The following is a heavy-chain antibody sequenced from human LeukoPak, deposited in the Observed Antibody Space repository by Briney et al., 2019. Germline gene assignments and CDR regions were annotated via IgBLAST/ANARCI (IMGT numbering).Heavy chain of an antibody. D-gene: IGHD2-2*01. V-gene: IGHV3-9*01. Sequence: GGSLRLSCAGSGFSFDDYAVHWVRQAPGKGLEWVSYISWNSGSISYADSVKGRFTISRDSAKNSLYLQMNSLRAEDTALYYCAKDDCTAISCSGGGMDVWGQGTPVTVS. CDR1: GFSFDDYA. J-gene: IGHJ6*02. CDR3: AKDDCTAISCSGGGMDV. CDR2: ISWNSGSI.